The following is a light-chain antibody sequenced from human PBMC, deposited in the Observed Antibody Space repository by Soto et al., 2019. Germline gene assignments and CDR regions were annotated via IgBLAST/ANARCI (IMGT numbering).Light chain of an antibody. J-gene: IGKJ1*01. CDR2: GAS. CDR3: QLYGTSPKT. V-gene: IGKV3-20*01. Sequence: EIVLTQSPGTLSLSPGERATLSCRASETVAGSYLAWYQQKPGQAPRLLIHGASTRATGIADRFSGSGSGTDFTLTISRLEPEDFAVYYCQLYGTSPKTFGQGTKVYIK. CDR1: ETVAGSY.